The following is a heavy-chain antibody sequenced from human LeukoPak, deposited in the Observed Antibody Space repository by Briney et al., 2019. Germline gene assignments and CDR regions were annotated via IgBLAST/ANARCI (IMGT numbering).Heavy chain of an antibody. J-gene: IGHJ4*02. CDR2: ISSSSSTI. D-gene: IGHD3-22*01. Sequence: GGSLRLSRAASGFTFSSYRMNWVRQAPGKGLEWVSYISSSSSTIYYADSVKGRFTISRDNAKNSLYLQMNSLRDEDTAVYYCARGAPRYYDSSGFDYWGQGTLVTVSS. V-gene: IGHV3-48*02. CDR1: GFTFSSYR. CDR3: ARGAPRYYDSSGFDY.